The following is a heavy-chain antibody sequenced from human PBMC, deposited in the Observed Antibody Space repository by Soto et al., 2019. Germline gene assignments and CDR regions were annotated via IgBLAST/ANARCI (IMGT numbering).Heavy chain of an antibody. J-gene: IGHJ4*02. D-gene: IGHD1-26*01. CDR1: GFTFSNYA. CDR3: AKQQMGVIRALDD. V-gene: IGHV3-23*01. CDR2: IRETGNT. Sequence: GGSLRLSCAASGFTFSNYAMSWIRQAPGKGLEWVSTIRETGNTYYADSVRGRFATSRDNSENTLYLQMSSLRAEDTAVYYCAKQQMGVIRALDDWCQGTRVNVAS.